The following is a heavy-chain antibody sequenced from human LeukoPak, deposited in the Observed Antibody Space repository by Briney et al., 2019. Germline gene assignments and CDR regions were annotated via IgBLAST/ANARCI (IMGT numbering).Heavy chain of an antibody. CDR3: ARDSRGAYSSGSSLNYYYYGMDV. CDR1: GGTFSSYA. D-gene: IGHD6-19*01. CDR2: IIPIFGTA. V-gene: IGHV1-69*13. Sequence: SVKVSCEASGGTFSSYAISWVRQAPGQGLEWMGGIIPIFGTANYAQKFQGRVTITADESTSTAYMELSSLRSEDTAVYYCARDSRGAYSSGSSLNYYYYGMDVWGQGTTVTVSS. J-gene: IGHJ6*02.